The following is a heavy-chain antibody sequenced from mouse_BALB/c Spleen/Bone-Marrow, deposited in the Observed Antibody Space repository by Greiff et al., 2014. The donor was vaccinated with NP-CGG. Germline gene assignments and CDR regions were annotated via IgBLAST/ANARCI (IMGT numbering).Heavy chain of an antibody. Sequence: EVQLQQSGPELVKPGASVKISCKASGYSFTGYFMNWVMQSHRKGLEWIGRINPYNGDPFYNQKFKDKATLTVVKSSNTAHMEFRSLASEGSAVYFCSISRDGWIAYWGQGTLVTASA. CDR1: GYSFTGYF. CDR3: SISRDGWIAY. CDR2: INPYNGDP. J-gene: IGHJ3*01. V-gene: IGHV1-20*02.